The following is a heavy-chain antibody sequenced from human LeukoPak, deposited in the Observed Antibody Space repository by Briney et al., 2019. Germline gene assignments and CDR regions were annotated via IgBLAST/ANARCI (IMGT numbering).Heavy chain of an antibody. J-gene: IGHJ4*02. D-gene: IGHD3-10*01. CDR3: ARDSDWFGSY. Sequence: PSETLSLTCTVSGGSISSSSYYWGWIRQPPGKGLEWIGYIYYSGSTYYNPSLKSRVTISVDTSKNQFSLKLSSVTAADTAVYYCARDSDWFGSYWGQGTLVTVSS. V-gene: IGHV4-31*03. CDR1: GGSISSSSYY. CDR2: IYYSGST.